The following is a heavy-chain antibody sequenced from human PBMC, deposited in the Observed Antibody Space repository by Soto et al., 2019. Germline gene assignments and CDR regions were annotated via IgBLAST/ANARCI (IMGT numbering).Heavy chain of an antibody. V-gene: IGHV5-10-1*04. CDR3: ARHTPTYYYYGMEV. D-gene: IGHD5-18*01. CDR1: GYSFTSYW. J-gene: IGHJ6*02. Sequence: LGESLKISCKGSGYSFTSYWISWVRQMPGKGLEWMGRIDPSDSYTNSSPSFQGQVTISADKSISTAYLQWSSLKASDTAMYYCARHTPTYYYYGMEVWGQGTTVTLSS. CDR2: IDPSDSYT.